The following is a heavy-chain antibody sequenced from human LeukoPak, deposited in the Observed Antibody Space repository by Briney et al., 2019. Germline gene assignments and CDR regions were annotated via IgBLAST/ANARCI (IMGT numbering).Heavy chain of an antibody. CDR1: GFTFSSYA. CDR2: ISGSGAST. CDR3: AKDITLFGVATFDY. J-gene: IGHJ4*02. Sequence: PGGSLRLSCVASGFTFSSYAVSWVRQAPGRGLEWVSAISGSGASTYYSDSVKGRFTISRDNFKNTLYLQMNSLRAEDTAVYYCAKDITLFGVATFDYWGQGTLVTVSS. V-gene: IGHV3-23*01. D-gene: IGHD3-3*01.